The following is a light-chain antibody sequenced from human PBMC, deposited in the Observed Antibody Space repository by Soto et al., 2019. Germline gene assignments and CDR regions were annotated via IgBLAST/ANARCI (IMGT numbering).Light chain of an antibody. CDR3: QQYNSYWT. J-gene: IGKJ1*01. CDR1: QSISSW. CDR2: KAS. V-gene: IGKV1-5*03. Sequence: XSASVGDRVTITCRASQSISSWLARYQQKPGKAPKLLIYKASSLESGVPSRFSGSGSGTEFTLTISSLQPDDFATYYCQQYNSYWTFGQGTKVEIK.